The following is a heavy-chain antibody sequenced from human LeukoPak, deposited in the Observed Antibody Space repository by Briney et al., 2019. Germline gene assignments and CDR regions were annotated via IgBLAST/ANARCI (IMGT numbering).Heavy chain of an antibody. D-gene: IGHD6-19*01. CDR3: AIPTGIAVAGTTPGDY. CDR1: GYSFTSYW. V-gene: IGHV5-51*01. CDR2: IYPGDSDT. J-gene: IGHJ4*02. Sequence: GESLKISCKGSGYSFTSYWIGWVRQMPGKGLEWMGIIYPGDSDTRYSPSFQGQVTISADKSISTAYLQWSSLKASDTAMYYCAIPTGIAVAGTTPGDYWGQGTLVTVSS.